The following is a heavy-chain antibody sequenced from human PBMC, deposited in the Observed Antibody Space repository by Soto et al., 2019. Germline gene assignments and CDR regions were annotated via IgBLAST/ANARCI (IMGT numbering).Heavy chain of an antibody. CDR1: GYTFTSYG. J-gene: IGHJ4*02. CDR2: ISAYNGNT. V-gene: IGHV1-18*01. CDR3: ARDTDLSIGITMIAIDY. Sequence: ASVKVSCKASGYTFTSYGISWLRQAPGQGLEWMGWISAYNGNTNYAQKLQGRVTMTTDTSTSTAYMELRSLRSDDTAVYYCARDTDLSIGITMIAIDYWGQGTLVTVSS. D-gene: IGHD3-22*01.